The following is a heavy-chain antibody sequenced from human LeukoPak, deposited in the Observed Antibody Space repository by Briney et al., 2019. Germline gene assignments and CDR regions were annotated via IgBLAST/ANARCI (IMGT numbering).Heavy chain of an antibody. J-gene: IGHJ4*02. CDR3: ARRQGCSSTSCPPDY. CDR1: GGTFSSYA. V-gene: IGHV1-69*13. CDR2: IIPIFSTA. D-gene: IGHD2-2*01. Sequence: ASVKVSCKASGGTFSSYAISWVRQAPGQGLEWMGGIIPIFSTANYAQKFQGRVTITADESTSTAYMELSSLRSEDTAMYYCARRQGCSSTSCPPDYWGQGTLVTVSS.